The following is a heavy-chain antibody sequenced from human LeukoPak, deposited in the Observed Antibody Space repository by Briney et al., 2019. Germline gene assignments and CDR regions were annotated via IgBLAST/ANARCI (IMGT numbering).Heavy chain of an antibody. Sequence: GGSLRLSCAASGFTFSSYAMSWVRQAPGKGLEWVSAISGSGGSTYYADSVKGPFTICRDNSKNKLYLQMTSLRAEDAAVYYCARQLGYCSDGSCYFDYWGQGTLVTVSS. V-gene: IGHV3-23*01. CDR2: ISGSGGST. J-gene: IGHJ4*02. D-gene: IGHD2-15*01. CDR1: GFTFSSYA. CDR3: ARQLGYCSDGSCYFDY.